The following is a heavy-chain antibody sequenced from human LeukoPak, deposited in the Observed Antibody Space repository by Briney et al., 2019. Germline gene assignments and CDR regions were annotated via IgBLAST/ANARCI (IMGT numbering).Heavy chain of an antibody. CDR1: GFTVSSNY. J-gene: IGHJ4*02. Sequence: PGGSLRLSCAASGFTVSSNYMSWVRQAPGKGLEWVSYISSSGSTIYYADSVKGRFTISRDNAKNSLYLQMNSLRAEDTAVYYCARDGGSGKEFDYWGQGTLVTVSS. CDR2: ISSSGSTI. V-gene: IGHV3-11*01. CDR3: ARDGGSGKEFDY. D-gene: IGHD3-10*01.